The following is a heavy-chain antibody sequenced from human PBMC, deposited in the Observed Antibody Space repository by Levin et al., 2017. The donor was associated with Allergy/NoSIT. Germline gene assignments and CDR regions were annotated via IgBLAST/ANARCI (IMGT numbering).Heavy chain of an antibody. Sequence: PSETLSLTCAVYGGSFSGYSWNWIRQPPGKGLEWIGEINHSGSTNYNPSLKSRVTISVDTSKNQFSLKLTSVTAADTAVYYCARGGMNRDCSSTSCLIQYYYYYMDVWGKGTTVTVSS. CDR2: INHSGST. V-gene: IGHV4-34*01. CDR1: GGSFSGYS. CDR3: ARGGMNRDCSSTSCLIQYYYYYMDV. J-gene: IGHJ6*03. D-gene: IGHD2-2*01.